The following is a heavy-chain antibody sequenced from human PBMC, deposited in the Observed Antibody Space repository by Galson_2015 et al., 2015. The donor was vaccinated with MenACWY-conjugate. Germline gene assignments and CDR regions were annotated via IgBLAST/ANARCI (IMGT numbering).Heavy chain of an antibody. V-gene: IGHV6-1*01. CDR3: AREVMFSRNLYAIDY. J-gene: IGHJ4*02. Sequence: CAISGDSVSSNNAAWNWIRQSPSRGLEWLGRTYFKSKWYNDYAASVKSRLTINPDTSKNLISLQLNSVTPEDTAVYYCAREVMFSRNLYAIDYWGQGTRVPVSS. CDR1: GDSVSSNNAA. D-gene: IGHD3-10*02. CDR2: TYFKSKWYN.